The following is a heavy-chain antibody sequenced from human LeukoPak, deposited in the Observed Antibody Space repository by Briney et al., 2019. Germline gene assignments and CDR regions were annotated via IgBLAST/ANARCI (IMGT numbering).Heavy chain of an antibody. V-gene: IGHV1-69*01. CDR2: IIPIFGTA. CDR1: GGTFSSYA. Sequence: GASVKVSCKASGGTFSSYAISWVRQAPGQGLEWMGGIIPIFGTANYAQKFQGRVTITADESTSTAYMELSSLRSEDTAVYYCARGGGVVVTAIRPVAFDIWGQGIMVTVSS. J-gene: IGHJ3*02. CDR3: ARGGGVVVTAIRPVAFDI. D-gene: IGHD2-21*02.